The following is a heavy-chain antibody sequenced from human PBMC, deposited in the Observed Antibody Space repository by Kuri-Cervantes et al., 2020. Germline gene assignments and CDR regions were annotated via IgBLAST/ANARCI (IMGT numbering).Heavy chain of an antibody. CDR1: GSSISSSSYY. V-gene: IGHV4-39*07. J-gene: IGHJ5*02. D-gene: IGHD2-2*01. Sequence: EALKISCTVSGSSISSSSYYWGWIRQPPGKGLEWIGSNYYSGSTYYNPSLKSRVTISVDTSKNQFSLKLSAVTAADTAVYYCSSDSAVPAALYSVGWYYSGFDPWGQGTLVTVSS. CDR3: SSDSAVPAALYSVGWYYSGFDP. CDR2: NYYSGST.